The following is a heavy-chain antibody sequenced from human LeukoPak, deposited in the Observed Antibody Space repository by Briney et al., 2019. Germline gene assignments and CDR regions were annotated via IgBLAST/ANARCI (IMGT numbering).Heavy chain of an antibody. D-gene: IGHD3-10*01. Sequence: PSETLSLTCTVSGGSMSSYYWSWIRQPPGKGLGWIGYIYYSGSTKYNPSLKSRVTISVDTSKNQFSLKLSSVTAADTAVYYCARILYGSGSPLFDYWGQGTLVTVSS. CDR3: ARILYGSGSPLFDY. V-gene: IGHV4-59*01. CDR1: GGSMSSYY. CDR2: IYYSGST. J-gene: IGHJ4*02.